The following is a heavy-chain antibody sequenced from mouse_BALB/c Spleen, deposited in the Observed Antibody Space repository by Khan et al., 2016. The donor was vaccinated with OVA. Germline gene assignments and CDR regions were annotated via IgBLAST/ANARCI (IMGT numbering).Heavy chain of an antibody. D-gene: IGHD4-1*01. CDR1: GYTFTDYV. Sequence: VQLQQSGPELVKPGASVKMSCKASGYTFTDYVMNWVKQRNGQGIEWIGQIYPGSDSTYYNEKFKGKATLTADRSSSTAYMQLSNLTSADSAVYFCARAGWDVFAYWGQRTLVTVSA. J-gene: IGHJ3*01. CDR2: IYPGSDST. V-gene: IGHV1-77*01. CDR3: ARAGWDVFAY.